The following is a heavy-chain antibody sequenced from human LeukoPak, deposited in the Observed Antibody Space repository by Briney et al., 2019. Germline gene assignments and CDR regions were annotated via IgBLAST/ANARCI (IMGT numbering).Heavy chain of an antibody. CDR1: GGSISSSSYY. CDR2: IYYSGST. D-gene: IGHD6-19*01. Sequence: SETLSLTCTVSGGSISSSSYYWGWIRQPPGKGLEWIGSIYYSGSTYYNPSLKSRVTISVDTSKNQFSLKLTSVTAADTAVYYCARLQAGIAVAGYDCWGQGTLVTVSS. CDR3: ARLQAGIAVAGYDC. V-gene: IGHV4-39*01. J-gene: IGHJ4*02.